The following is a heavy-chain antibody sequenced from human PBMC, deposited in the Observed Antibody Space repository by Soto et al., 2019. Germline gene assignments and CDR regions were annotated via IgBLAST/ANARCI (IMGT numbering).Heavy chain of an antibody. D-gene: IGHD4-4*01. J-gene: IGHJ6*03. CDR2: ISSDGSST. CDR1: GCSFGSDW. V-gene: IGHV3-74*01. Sequence: LRVSCGVSGCSFGSDWMYWVRQAQGKGQVFVSRISSDGSSTSYADSVKGRFTISRDNAKNTLYLQMNSLRAEDTAVYYCARASPYSNYVGGYSSIDVSGKGTTVTVSS. CDR3: ARASPYSNYVGGYSSIDV.